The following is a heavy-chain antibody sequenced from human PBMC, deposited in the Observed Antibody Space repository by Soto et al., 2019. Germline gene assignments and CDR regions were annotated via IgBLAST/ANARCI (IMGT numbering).Heavy chain of an antibody. CDR1: GDSISSYY. D-gene: IGHD3-10*01. V-gene: IGHV4-59*13. CDR3: ASVGELPVWFDP. J-gene: IGHJ5*02. CDR2: ISYTGST. Sequence: QVQLQESGPGLVKPSETLSLTCTVSGDSISSYYWSWIRQPPGKGLECVGYISYTGSTIYNPSLEGRATISLDTSKNQVFLSLNSVTVADKAVSYCASVGELPVWFDPWGRGTLVTVSS.